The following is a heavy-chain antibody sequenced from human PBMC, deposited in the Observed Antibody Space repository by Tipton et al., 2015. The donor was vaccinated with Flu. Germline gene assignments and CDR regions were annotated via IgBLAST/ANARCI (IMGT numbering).Heavy chain of an antibody. D-gene: IGHD2/OR15-2a*01. V-gene: IGHV4-39*07. CDR1: GGSISSSSYY. CDR3: ARSSTAGGPLRP. Sequence: TLSLTCTVSGGSISSSSYYWGWIRQPPGKGLEWIGSIYYSGSTYYNPSLKSRVTISVDTSKNQFSLKLSSVTAADTAVYYCARSSTAGGPLRPWGQGTLVTVSS. J-gene: IGHJ5*02. CDR2: IYYSGST.